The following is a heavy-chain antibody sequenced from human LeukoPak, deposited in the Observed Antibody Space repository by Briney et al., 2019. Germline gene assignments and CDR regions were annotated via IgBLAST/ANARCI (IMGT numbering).Heavy chain of an antibody. Sequence: ASVKVSCTASGFSFMSYGISWVRQAPGQGLEWMGWIRGDNGKTNYARKFEGRLTMTTDTPTSTAYMELRSLRSDDTAVYYCARPTITLFDEGAFDIWGQGTLVTVSS. CDR1: GFSFMSYG. V-gene: IGHV1-18*01. D-gene: IGHD5-24*01. J-gene: IGHJ3*02. CDR2: IRGDNGKT. CDR3: ARPTITLFDEGAFDI.